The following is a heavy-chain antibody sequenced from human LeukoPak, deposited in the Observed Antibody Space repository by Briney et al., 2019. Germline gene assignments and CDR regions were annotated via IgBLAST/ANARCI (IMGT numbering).Heavy chain of an antibody. CDR2: ADYSGNT. CDR1: ADSVTSSSYH. Sequence: SETLSLTCSVSADSVTSSSYHWGWIRQPPVEGLEWIGTADYSGNTYYNPSLKSRLTLSRDASKNQVSLRLSTVPVTDTAIYYCARLSGGNPGNFWGQGTLVTVSS. CDR3: ARLSGGNPGNF. D-gene: IGHD3-10*01. J-gene: IGHJ4*02. V-gene: IGHV4-39*01.